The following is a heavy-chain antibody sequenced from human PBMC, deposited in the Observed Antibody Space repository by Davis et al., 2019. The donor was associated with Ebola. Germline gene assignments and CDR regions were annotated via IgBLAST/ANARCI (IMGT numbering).Heavy chain of an antibody. V-gene: IGHV1-46*01. Sequence: AASVKVSCKASGYTFTSHYMHWVRQAPGQGLEWMGIINPSGGSTIYAQKFQGRATITRDTSTSTLYMELNSLRSDDTAVYYCARDHSLVQNGLGGWWFDPWGQGTLVTVSS. J-gene: IGHJ5*02. CDR2: INPSGGST. CDR3: ARDHSLVQNGLGGWWFDP. CDR1: GYTFTSHY. D-gene: IGHD3-16*01.